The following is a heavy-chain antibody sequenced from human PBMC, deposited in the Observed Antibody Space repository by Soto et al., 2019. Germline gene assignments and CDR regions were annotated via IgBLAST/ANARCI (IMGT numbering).Heavy chain of an antibody. Sequence: PSETLSLTCTVSGGSISSYYWSWIRQPPGKGLEWIGYIYHTGNTDYSPSLKSRVTISVDTSKNQFSLNLSSVTAADTAVYYCARHTPAISISDHWGQGTLVTVS. J-gene: IGHJ4*02. V-gene: IGHV4-59*01. D-gene: IGHD2-15*01. CDR1: GGSISSYY. CDR3: ARHTPAISISDH. CDR2: IYHTGNT.